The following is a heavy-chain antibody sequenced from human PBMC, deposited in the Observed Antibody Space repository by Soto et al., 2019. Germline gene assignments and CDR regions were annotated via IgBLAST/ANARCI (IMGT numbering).Heavy chain of an antibody. CDR2: ISYDGTNK. J-gene: IGHJ6*02. D-gene: IGHD6-19*01. CDR1: GFTFSTYA. Sequence: GSLRLSCAASGFTFSTYAMHWVRQAPGKGLEWVAVISYDGTNKYYADSVKGRFTISRDNSKNTLYLQMNSLRTEDTAVYYCAGPTSSAWYARTEDGMDVGGQGTTVNVSS. V-gene: IGHV3-30-3*01. CDR3: AGPTSSAWYARTEDGMDV.